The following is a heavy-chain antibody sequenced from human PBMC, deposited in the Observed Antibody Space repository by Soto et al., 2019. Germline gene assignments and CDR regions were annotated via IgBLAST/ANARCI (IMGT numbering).Heavy chain of an antibody. V-gene: IGHV4-31*03. Sequence: QVQLQESGPGLVKPSQTLSLTCTVSGGSISSGASYWSWIRQHPGKGLEWIGYIHDSGSTHYNPSLWSRVTVSVDTSKTQLSLKLSSVTAADTALYYCARGGPAAGRPFDYWGQGTLVTVSS. D-gene: IGHD6-13*01. J-gene: IGHJ4*02. CDR2: IHDSGST. CDR3: ARGGPAAGRPFDY. CDR1: GGSISSGASY.